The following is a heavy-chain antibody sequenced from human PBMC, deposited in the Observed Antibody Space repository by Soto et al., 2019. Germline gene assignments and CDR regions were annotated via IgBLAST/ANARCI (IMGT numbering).Heavy chain of an antibody. CDR2: ITTAGDT. Sequence: GGSLRLSCAASGFTFSNYDMHRVRQVTGKGLEWVSGITTAGDTYYPGSVKGRFTISREKAKNSLYLQMNSLSAGDTAVYYCARELHGGSYGMDVWGQGTTVTVS. J-gene: IGHJ6*02. CDR3: ARELHGGSYGMDV. V-gene: IGHV3-13*01. CDR1: GFTFSNYD.